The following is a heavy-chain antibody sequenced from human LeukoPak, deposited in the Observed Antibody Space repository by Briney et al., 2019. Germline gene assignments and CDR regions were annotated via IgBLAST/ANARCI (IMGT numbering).Heavy chain of an antibody. CDR3: ARDHGIAVADDYFDH. CDR2: VNAGNGNT. J-gene: IGHJ4*02. Sequence: ASVKVSCKASGYTFTSYAMHWVRQAPGQRLEWMGWVNAGNGNTKYSQKFQGRVTITRDTSASTAYMELSSLRSEDTAVYYCARDHGIAVADDYFDHWGQGTLVTVSS. D-gene: IGHD6-19*01. V-gene: IGHV1-3*01. CDR1: GYTFTSYA.